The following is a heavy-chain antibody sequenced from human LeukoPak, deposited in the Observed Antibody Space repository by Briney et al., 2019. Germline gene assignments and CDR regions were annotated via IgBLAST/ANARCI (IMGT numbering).Heavy chain of an antibody. CDR1: GFTFSSYA. CDR3: ASYSSSWYGNWFDP. D-gene: IGHD6-13*01. CDR2: ISYDGSNK. V-gene: IGHV3-30*04. J-gene: IGHJ5*02. Sequence: PGGSLRLPCAASGFTFSSYAMHWVRQAPGKGLEWVAVISYDGSNKYYADSVKGRFTISRDNSKNTLYLQMNSLRAEDTAVYYCASYSSSWYGNWFDPWGQGTLVTVSS.